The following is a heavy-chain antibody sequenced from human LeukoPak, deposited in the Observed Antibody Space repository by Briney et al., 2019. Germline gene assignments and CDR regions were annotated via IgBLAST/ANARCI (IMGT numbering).Heavy chain of an antibody. CDR3: ARDSPYDILTGYPQDAFDI. CDR2: ISAYNGNT. J-gene: IGHJ3*02. D-gene: IGHD3-9*01. Sequence: ASVNVSCKASGYTFTIYGISWVRQAPGQGVEGMGWISAYNGNTNYAQKLQGRVTMTTDTSTSTAYMELRSLRSDDTAVYYCARDSPYDILTGYPQDAFDIWGQGTMVTVSS. V-gene: IGHV1-18*01. CDR1: GYTFTIYG.